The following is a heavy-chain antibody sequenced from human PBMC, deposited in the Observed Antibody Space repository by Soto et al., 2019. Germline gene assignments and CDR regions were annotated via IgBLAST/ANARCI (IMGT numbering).Heavy chain of an antibody. D-gene: IGHD2-15*01. Sequence: LRLSCAASGFTFTSYVMYWVRQAPGKGLEFVSSISSSGSGTYYADSVQGRFTTSRDNSKNTLYLQMNSLTAEDTAVYYCAKGRSGGSLDWLDPWGQGTLVTVSS. CDR1: GFTFTSYV. V-gene: IGHV3-23*01. J-gene: IGHJ5*02. CDR2: ISSSGSGT. CDR3: AKGRSGGSLDWLDP.